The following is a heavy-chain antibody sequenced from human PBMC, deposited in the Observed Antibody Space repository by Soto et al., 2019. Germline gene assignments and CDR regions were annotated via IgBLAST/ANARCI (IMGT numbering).Heavy chain of an antibody. Sequence: QLQLQESGPGLVKPSETLSLTCTVSGGSISSSSYYWGWIRQPPGKGLEWIGSVHYSGSTFYNPSLKCRVTISVDTSKNHFSLKLSSVTAADTAVYYCARQRGYGDYPDWGQGTLVTVSS. CDR2: VHYSGST. CDR1: GGSISSSSYY. J-gene: IGHJ4*02. V-gene: IGHV4-39*01. D-gene: IGHD4-17*01. CDR3: ARQRGYGDYPD.